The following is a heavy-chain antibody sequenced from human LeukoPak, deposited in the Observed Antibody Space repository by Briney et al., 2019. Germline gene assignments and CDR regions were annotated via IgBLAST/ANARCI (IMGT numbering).Heavy chain of an antibody. Sequence: GGSLRLSCAASGFTFSSYAMSWVRQAPGKGLEWASAISGSGGSTYYADSVKGRFTISRDNSKNTLYLQMNSLRAEDTAVYYCAKLSGRSRITIFGVEITYWGQGTLVTVSS. CDR3: AKLSGRSRITIFGVEITY. CDR1: GFTFSSYA. V-gene: IGHV3-23*01. CDR2: ISGSGGST. J-gene: IGHJ4*02. D-gene: IGHD3-3*01.